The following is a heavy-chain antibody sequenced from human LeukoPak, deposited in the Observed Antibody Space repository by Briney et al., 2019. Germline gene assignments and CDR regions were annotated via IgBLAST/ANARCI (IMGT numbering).Heavy chain of an antibody. J-gene: IGHJ6*02. D-gene: IGHD3-10*01. CDR3: ASSRSKRITTNRGVREYYYGMDV. V-gene: IGHV1-3*01. Sequence: ASVTVSCTTSAQSFTIYTLHWVRQAPGQRMEWMGWINAAEGNTKYSQKFQGRVIITRDSSANAAYMELSSLTSEDSAVYYCASSRSKRITTNRGVREYYYGMDVWGQGTTVTVSS. CDR1: AQSFTIYT. CDR2: INAAEGNT.